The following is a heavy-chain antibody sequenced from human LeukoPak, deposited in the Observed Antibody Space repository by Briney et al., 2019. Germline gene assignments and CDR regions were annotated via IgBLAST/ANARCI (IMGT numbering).Heavy chain of an antibody. V-gene: IGHV3-23*01. CDR2: ISGSGGST. CDR1: GFTFRNYA. Sequence: GGSLRLSCEASGFTFRNYAMHWVRQAPGKGLEWVSAISGSGGSTYYADSVKGRFTISRDNSKNTLYLQMNSLRAEDTAVYYCAHSYYYDSSGYYYVAEDYWGQGTLVTVSS. J-gene: IGHJ4*02. D-gene: IGHD3-22*01. CDR3: AHSYYYDSSGYYYVAEDY.